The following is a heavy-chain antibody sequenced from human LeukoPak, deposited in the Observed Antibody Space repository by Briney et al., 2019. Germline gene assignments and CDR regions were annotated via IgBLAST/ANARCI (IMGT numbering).Heavy chain of an antibody. J-gene: IGHJ4*02. CDR1: RYTFTSYH. Sequence: GWVQVSCMASRYTFTSYHMHWVRPAPGQGVEWMGIINPRGGSTSDAQKFQGRVTMTRDMSTSTVYMELSSLRYEDTAVYYCARAIDPGDSNSWYGFDYWGQGTLVTVSS. CDR2: INPRGGST. CDR3: ARAIDPGDSNSWYGFDY. V-gene: IGHV1-46*01. D-gene: IGHD6-13*01.